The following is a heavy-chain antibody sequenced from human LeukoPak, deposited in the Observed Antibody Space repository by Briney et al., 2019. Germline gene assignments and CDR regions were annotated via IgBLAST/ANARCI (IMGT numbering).Heavy chain of an antibody. CDR3: ARAMVRGVISSGAFDY. D-gene: IGHD3-10*01. Sequence: SETLSLTCTVSGGSISSYYWSWIRQPPGKGLEWIGYIYYSGSTNYNPSLKSRVTISVDTSKNQFSLKLSSVTAADTAVYYCARAMVRGVISSGAFDYWGQGTLVTVSS. V-gene: IGHV4-59*01. J-gene: IGHJ4*02. CDR2: IYYSGST. CDR1: GGSISSYY.